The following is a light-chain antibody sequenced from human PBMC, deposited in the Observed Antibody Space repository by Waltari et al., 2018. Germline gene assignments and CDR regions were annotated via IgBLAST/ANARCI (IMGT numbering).Light chain of an antibody. CDR2: EDS. Sequence: SYELTQPPSVSVSPGQAARITCSGAALPKKYAYWYQQKSGQAPVLVIYEDSKRPPGIPERFSGSSSGTTATLTLSGAQVEDEGDYYCYSTDSSGTQRVFGGGTKLTVL. CDR1: ALPKKY. V-gene: IGLV3-10*01. CDR3: YSTDSSGTQRV. J-gene: IGLJ2*01.